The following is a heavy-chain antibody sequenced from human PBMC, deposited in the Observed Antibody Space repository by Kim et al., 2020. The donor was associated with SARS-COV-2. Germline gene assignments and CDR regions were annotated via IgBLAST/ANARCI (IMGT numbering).Heavy chain of an antibody. CDR3: ARGYYYDSSGYYRDAFDI. V-gene: IGHV1-2*06. Sequence: ASVKVSCKASGYTFTGYYMHWVRQAPGQGLEWMGRINPNSGGTNYAQKFQGRVTMTRDTSISTAYMELSRPRSDDTAVYYCARGYYYDSSGYYRDAFDIWGQGTMVTVSS. D-gene: IGHD3-22*01. J-gene: IGHJ3*02. CDR2: INPNSGGT. CDR1: GYTFTGYY.